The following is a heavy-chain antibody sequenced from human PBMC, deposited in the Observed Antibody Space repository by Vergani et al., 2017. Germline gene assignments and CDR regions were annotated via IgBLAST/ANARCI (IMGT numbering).Heavy chain of an antibody. CDR1: GGSISSGGYY. D-gene: IGHD6-19*01. J-gene: IGHJ4*02. CDR3: ARGFPLSSFVAVAGSVDY. V-gene: IGHV3-33*08. Sequence: QVQLQESGPGLVKPSQTLSLTCTVPGGSISSGGYYWSWIRQHPGKGLEWVGFFWYDGSNKYYADSVKVRFPISRDNCKNTLYLQMNSLRAKDTAVYYGARGFPLSSFVAVAGSVDYWGQGTLVTVSS. CDR2: FWYDGSNK.